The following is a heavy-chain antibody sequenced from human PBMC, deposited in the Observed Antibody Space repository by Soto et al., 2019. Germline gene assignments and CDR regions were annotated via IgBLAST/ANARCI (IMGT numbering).Heavy chain of an antibody. D-gene: IGHD3-3*01. CDR2: IYYSGST. CDR1: GGSISSSSYY. J-gene: IGHJ6*02. V-gene: IGHV4-39*01. CDR3: ARTIFGVVITTPLYYYGMDV. Sequence: SETLSLTCTDSGGSISSSSYYWGWIRQPPGKGLEWIGSIYYSGSTYYNPSLKSRVTISVDTSKNQFSLKLSSVTAADTAVYYCARTIFGVVITTPLYYYGMDVWGQGTTVTVSS.